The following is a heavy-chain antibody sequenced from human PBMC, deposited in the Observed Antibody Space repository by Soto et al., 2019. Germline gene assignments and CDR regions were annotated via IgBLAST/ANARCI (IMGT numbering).Heavy chain of an antibody. Sequence: GASVKVSCKASGGTFSSYAISWVRQAPGQGLEWMGGIIPIFGTADYAQKLQGRVTITADESTSTAYMELSSLRAEDTAVYYCASPPNTGNDYYYGMDVWGQGTTVTVSS. V-gene: IGHV1-69*13. CDR3: ASPPNTGNDYYYGMDV. D-gene: IGHD4-17*01. CDR2: IIPIFGTA. CDR1: GGTFSSYA. J-gene: IGHJ6*02.